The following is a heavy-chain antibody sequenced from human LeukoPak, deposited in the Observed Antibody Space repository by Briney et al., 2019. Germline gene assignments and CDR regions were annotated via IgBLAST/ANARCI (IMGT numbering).Heavy chain of an antibody. CDR1: GGSFSGYY. Sequence: PSETLSLTCAVYGGSFSGYYWSWIRQPPGKGLEWIGEINHSGSTNYNPSLKSPVTISVDTSKNQFSLKLSSVTAADTAVYYCASTTTGTGTTYGYWGQGTLVTVSS. CDR2: INHSGST. J-gene: IGHJ4*02. V-gene: IGHV4-34*01. CDR3: ASTTTGTGTTYGY. D-gene: IGHD1-1*01.